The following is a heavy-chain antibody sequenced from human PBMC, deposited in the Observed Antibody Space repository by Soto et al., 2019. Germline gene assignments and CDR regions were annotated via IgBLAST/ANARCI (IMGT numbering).Heavy chain of an antibody. J-gene: IGHJ4*02. D-gene: IGHD4-4*01. CDR2: IYYSGST. CDR3: ARRQGRNLDY. Sequence: PSETLSLTYTGSGGSISSYYWRWIRQPPGKGLEWIGYIYYSGSTNYNPSLKSRVTISVDTSKNQFSLKLSSVTAADTAVYYCARRQGRNLDYWGQGTLVIVSS. CDR1: GGSISSYY. V-gene: IGHV4-59*08.